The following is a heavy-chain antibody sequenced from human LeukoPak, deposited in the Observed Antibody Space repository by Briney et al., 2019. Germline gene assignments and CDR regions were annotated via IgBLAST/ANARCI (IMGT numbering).Heavy chain of an antibody. CDR3: AKGQKLVIAALAFDY. Sequence: PGGSLRLSCAASGLTFSNYAMSWVRQAPGKGLKWVSVISGSGTNTYYADSVKGRFTISRDNAKNTLSLQMNSLRAEDTAVYYCAKGQKLVIAALAFDYWGQGTLVTVSS. CDR2: ISGSGTNT. D-gene: IGHD6-13*01. J-gene: IGHJ4*02. CDR1: GLTFSNYA. V-gene: IGHV3-23*01.